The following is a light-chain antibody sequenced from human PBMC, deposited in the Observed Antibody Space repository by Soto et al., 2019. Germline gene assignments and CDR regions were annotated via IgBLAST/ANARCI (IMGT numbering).Light chain of an antibody. CDR3: LQKYFYPFT. V-gene: IGKV1-6*01. CDR1: QGIRND. Sequence: AIQMTQSPSSLSASVGDRVTITCRASQGIRNDLDWFQQKPGKAPKLLIYAASNLQSGVPARFSGSGSGTYFTLTISSLQPEDFATYYCLQKYFYPFTFGHGTKVDIK. J-gene: IGKJ3*01. CDR2: AAS.